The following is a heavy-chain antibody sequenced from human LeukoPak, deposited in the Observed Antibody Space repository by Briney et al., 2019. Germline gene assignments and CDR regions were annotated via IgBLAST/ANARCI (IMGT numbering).Heavy chain of an antibody. CDR3: ARAPPISYYYDSSGYYAGN. J-gene: IGHJ4*02. CDR2: INPSGGST. D-gene: IGHD3-22*01. Sequence: ASVKVSCKASGYTFTSYYMHWVRQAPGQGLEWMGIINPSGGSTSYAQKLQGRVTMTTDTSTSTAYMELRSLRSDDTAVYYCARAPPISYYYDSSGYYAGNWGQGTLVTVSS. V-gene: IGHV1-46*01. CDR1: GYTFTSYY.